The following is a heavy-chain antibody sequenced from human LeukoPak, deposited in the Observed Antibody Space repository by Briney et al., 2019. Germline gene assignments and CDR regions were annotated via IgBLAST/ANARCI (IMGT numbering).Heavy chain of an antibody. CDR2: INPNSGGT. J-gene: IGHJ4*02. Sequence: ASVKVSCKASGYTFTCYYMHWVRQAPGQGLEWMGYINPNSGGTKYAQKFQGRITMTRDTSISTAYMELSRLRSDDTAVYYCARDGQGAGKTYDYWGQGALVTVPS. V-gene: IGHV1-2*02. CDR1: GYTFTCYY. CDR3: ARDGQGAGKTYDY. D-gene: IGHD6-13*01.